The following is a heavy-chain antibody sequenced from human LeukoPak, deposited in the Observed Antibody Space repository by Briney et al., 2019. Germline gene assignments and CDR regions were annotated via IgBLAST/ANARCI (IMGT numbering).Heavy chain of an antibody. V-gene: IGHV3-74*01. J-gene: IGHJ4*02. Sequence: GGSLRLSCAASGFTFSNHWMHWVRQPPGKGLVWVSRISGDGSSTSYADSVKGRFTISSDNAKHTLLLQMNSLRAEDTAVYYCARDNNWNYPDYWGQGTMVTVSS. CDR1: GFTFSNHW. CDR2: ISGDGSST. D-gene: IGHD1-7*01. CDR3: ARDNNWNYPDY.